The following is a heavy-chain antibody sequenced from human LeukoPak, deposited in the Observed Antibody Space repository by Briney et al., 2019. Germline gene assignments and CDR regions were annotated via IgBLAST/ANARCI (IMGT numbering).Heavy chain of an antibody. CDR2: INHSGST. V-gene: IGHV4-34*01. J-gene: IGHJ4*02. CDR3: ASRIAAAGHKMGFDY. D-gene: IGHD6-13*01. CDR1: GGSFSGYY. Sequence: SETLSLTCAVYGGSFSGYYWSWIRQPPGKGLEWIGEINHSGSTNYNPSLKSRVTISVDTSKNQCSLKLSSVTAADTAVYYCASRIAAAGHKMGFDYWGQGTLVTVSS.